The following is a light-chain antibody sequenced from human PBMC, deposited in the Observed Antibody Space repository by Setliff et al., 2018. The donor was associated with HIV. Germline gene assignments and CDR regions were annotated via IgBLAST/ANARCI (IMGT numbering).Light chain of an antibody. CDR1: SSDVGGFNY. V-gene: IGLV2-14*01. J-gene: IGLJ1*01. CDR3: SSYRSGNTLV. CDR2: EVS. Sequence: QSALAQPASVSGSPGQSITISCTGTSSDVGGFNYVSWYQHHPGKAPKLMIYEVSNRPSGISNRFSGSKSGNAASLTISGLQAEDEADYYCSSYRSGNTLVFGTGTKVTVL.